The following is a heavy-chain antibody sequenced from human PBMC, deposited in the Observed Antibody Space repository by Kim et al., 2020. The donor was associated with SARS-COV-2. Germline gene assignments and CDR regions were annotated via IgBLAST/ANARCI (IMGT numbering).Heavy chain of an antibody. V-gene: IGHV3-7*01. CDR2: IKQDGSEK. J-gene: IGHJ4*02. CDR1: GFTFSDYW. CDR3: AKNGKECSGGTCQYGAKGDAY. Sequence: GGSLRLSCEGSGFTFSDYWMSWVRQAPGKGLEWVANIKQDGSEKYYVGSVKGRFTISRDNARHSLYLEMNSLRAEDTAVYYCAKNGKECSGGTCQYGAKGDAYWGQGTLLTVSS. D-gene: IGHD2-15*01.